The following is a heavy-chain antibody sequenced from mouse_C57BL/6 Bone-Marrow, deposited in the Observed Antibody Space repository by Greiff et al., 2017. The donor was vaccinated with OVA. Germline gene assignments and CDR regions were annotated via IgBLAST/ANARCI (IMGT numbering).Heavy chain of an antibody. CDR3: ARPRWGYAMDY. Sequence: VKLQQPGAELVRPGTSVKLSCKASGYTFTSYWMHWVKQRPGQGLEWIGVIDPSDSYTNYNQKFKGKATLTVDTSSSTAYMQLSSLTSEDSAVYYCARPRWGYAMDYWGQGTSVTVSS. V-gene: IGHV1-59*01. D-gene: IGHD4-1*01. J-gene: IGHJ4*01. CDR2: IDPSDSYT. CDR1: GYTFTSYW.